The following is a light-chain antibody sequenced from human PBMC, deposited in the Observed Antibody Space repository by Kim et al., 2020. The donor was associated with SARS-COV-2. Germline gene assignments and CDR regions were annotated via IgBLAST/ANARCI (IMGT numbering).Light chain of an antibody. J-gene: IGKJ2*01. CDR3: QQYGSSPTT. CDR2: GAS. CDR1: QSVSSSY. Sequence: LSPGERATRSCRASQSVSSSYLAWYQQKPGQAPRLLIYGASSRATGIPDRFSGSGSGTDFTLTISRLEPEDFAVYYCQQYGSSPTTFGQGTKLEI. V-gene: IGKV3-20*01.